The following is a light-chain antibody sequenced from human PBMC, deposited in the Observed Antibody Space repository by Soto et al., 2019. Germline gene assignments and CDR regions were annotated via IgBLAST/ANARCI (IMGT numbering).Light chain of an antibody. CDR3: QQYNDNWPT. Sequence: EIVITQSPATLSVSPGEGATLSCRASQSISDTLAWYQQKPGHSPRLLIYGASNTETGFPARFTGSGSGTEFTLTISSLQSADSAVYYCQQYNDNWPTFGQGTKVDIK. CDR2: GAS. CDR1: QSISDT. J-gene: IGKJ1*01. V-gene: IGKV3-15*01.